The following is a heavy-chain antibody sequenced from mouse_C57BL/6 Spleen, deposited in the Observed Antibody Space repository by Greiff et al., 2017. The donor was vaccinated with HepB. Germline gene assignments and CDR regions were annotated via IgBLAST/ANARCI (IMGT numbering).Heavy chain of an antibody. CDR3: ARDYYGSKEGYFVV. J-gene: IGHJ1*03. CDR2: ISDGGSYT. V-gene: IGHV5-4*01. D-gene: IGHD1-1*01. CDR1: GFTFSSYA. Sequence: EVQGVESGGGLVKPGGSLKLSCAASGFTFSSYAMSWVRQTPEKRLEWVATISDGGSYTYYPDNVKGRFTISRDNAKNNLYLQMSHLKAEDTAMYYCARDYYGSKEGYFVVWGTGTTVTVSS.